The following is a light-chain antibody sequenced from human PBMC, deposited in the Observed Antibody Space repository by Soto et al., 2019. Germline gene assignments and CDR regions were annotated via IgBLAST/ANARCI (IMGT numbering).Light chain of an antibody. Sequence: QSALTQPASVSGSPGQSITISCTGTSSDIGNYNYVSWYQQYPGKAPKLMISEVSNRPSGVSSRFSGSKSGNTASLTISGLQAEDEADYYCSSYTPTTPWVFGGGTQLTVL. CDR2: EVS. CDR3: SSYTPTTPWV. CDR1: SSDIGNYNY. J-gene: IGLJ3*02. V-gene: IGLV2-14*01.